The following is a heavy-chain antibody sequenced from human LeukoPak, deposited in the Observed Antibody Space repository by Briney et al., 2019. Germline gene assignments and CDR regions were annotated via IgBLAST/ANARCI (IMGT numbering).Heavy chain of an antibody. CDR2: ISGSGGST. Sequence: QTGGSLRLSCATSGFTFSSYAMSWVRQAPGKGLEWVSAISGSGGSTYYADSVKGRFTISRDNSKNTLYLQMNSLRAEDTAVYYCAKLGLGYCSSTSCFYYYYGMDVWGQGTTVTVSS. V-gene: IGHV3-23*01. J-gene: IGHJ6*02. CDR1: GFTFSSYA. D-gene: IGHD2-2*01. CDR3: AKLGLGYCSSTSCFYYYYGMDV.